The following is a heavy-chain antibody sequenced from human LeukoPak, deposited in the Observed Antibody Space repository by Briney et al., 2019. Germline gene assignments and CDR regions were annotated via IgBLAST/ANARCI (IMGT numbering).Heavy chain of an antibody. CDR3: ARGPVITLDY. D-gene: IGHD3-10*01. J-gene: IGHJ4*02. CDR2: INHSGST. V-gene: IGHV4-34*01. CDR1: GGSFSGYY. Sequence: KPSETLSLTCAVYGGSFSGYYWSWIRQPPGKGLEWIGEINHSGSTNYNPSLKSRVTISVDTSKNQFSLKLSSVTAADTAVYYCARGPVITLDYWGQGTLVTVSS.